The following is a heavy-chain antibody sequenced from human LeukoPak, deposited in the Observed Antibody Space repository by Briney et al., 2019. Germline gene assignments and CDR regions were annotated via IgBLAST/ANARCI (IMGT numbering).Heavy chain of an antibody. CDR1: GGSISGSY. CDR3: ARCEPDYYYGMDV. V-gene: IGHV4-59*01. CDR2: IYYNGRT. D-gene: IGHD1-14*01. Sequence: SETLSLTCTVSGGSISGSYRSWIRQPPGKGLEWIGYIYYNGRTNYNPSLKRRVTISVDTSKNQFSLKLSSVTAADTAVYYCARCEPDYYYGMDVWGQGTTVTVSS. J-gene: IGHJ6*02.